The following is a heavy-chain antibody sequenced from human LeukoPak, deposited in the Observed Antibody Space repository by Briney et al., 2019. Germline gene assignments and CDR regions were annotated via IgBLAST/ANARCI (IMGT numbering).Heavy chain of an antibody. D-gene: IGHD3-22*01. J-gene: IGHJ4*02. CDR2: IYYSGST. V-gene: IGHV4-30-4*01. Sequence: SETLSLTCTVSGGSISSGDYYWSWIRQPPGKGLEWIGYIYYSGSTYYNPSLKSRVTISVDTSKNQFSLKLSSVTAADTAVYYCAREGGSGYYYFDYWGQETLVTVSS. CDR1: GGSISSGDYY. CDR3: AREGGSGYYYFDY.